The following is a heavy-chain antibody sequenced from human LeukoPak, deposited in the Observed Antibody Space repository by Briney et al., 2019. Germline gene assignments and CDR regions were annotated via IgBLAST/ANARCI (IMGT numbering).Heavy chain of an antibody. CDR3: ARARFTAMALSYYYCYMDV. CDR2: IIPIFGTA. Sequence: SVKVSCKASGGTFSSYAISWVRQAPGQGLEWMGGIIPIFGTANYAQKFQGRVTITADESTSTAYMELSSLRSEDTAVYYCARARFTAMALSYYYCYMDVWGKGTTVTISS. D-gene: IGHD5-18*01. CDR1: GGTFSSYA. V-gene: IGHV1-69*13. J-gene: IGHJ6*03.